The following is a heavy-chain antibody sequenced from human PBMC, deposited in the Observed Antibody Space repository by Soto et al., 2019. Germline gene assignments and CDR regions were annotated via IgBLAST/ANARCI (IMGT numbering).Heavy chain of an antibody. Sequence: PGESLKISCKGSGYSFTSYWISWVRQMPGKGLEWMGRIDPSDSYTNYSPSFQGHVTISADKSISTAYLQWSSLKASDTAMYYCTMGHSLARVVTPRSSDIRGKGTMVTVSS. CDR1: GYSFTSYW. V-gene: IGHV5-10-1*01. CDR3: TMGHSLARVVTPRSSDI. CDR2: IDPSDSYT. J-gene: IGHJ3*02. D-gene: IGHD3-3*01.